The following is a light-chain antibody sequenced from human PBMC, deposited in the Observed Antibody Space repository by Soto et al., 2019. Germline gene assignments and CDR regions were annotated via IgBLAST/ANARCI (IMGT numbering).Light chain of an antibody. V-gene: IGKV3-11*01. CDR3: QQRSNWPWT. CDR2: DAS. CDR1: QSVSSY. J-gene: IGKJ1*01. Sequence: EIVITHSPSTLSVSPSYRATLSCWASQSVSSYLAWYQQKPGQAPRLLIYDASNRATGIPARFSGSGSGTDFTLTISSLEPEDFAVYYCQQRSNWPWTFGQGTKVDIK.